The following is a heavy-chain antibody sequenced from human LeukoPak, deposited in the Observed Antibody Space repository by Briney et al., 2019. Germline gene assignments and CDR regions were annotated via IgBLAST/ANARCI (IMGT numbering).Heavy chain of an antibody. V-gene: IGHV3-21*01. Sequence: PGGSLRLSCVASGFTFSIYTMSWVRQAPGKGLEWVSSITSSSSSIYSADSVKGLLTISRDNAKNSLYLQMNSLRAEDTAVYYCARDLAWGGYWGQGTLVTVSS. CDR2: ITSSSSSI. CDR3: ARDLAWGGY. CDR1: GFTFSIYT. J-gene: IGHJ4*02. D-gene: IGHD7-27*01.